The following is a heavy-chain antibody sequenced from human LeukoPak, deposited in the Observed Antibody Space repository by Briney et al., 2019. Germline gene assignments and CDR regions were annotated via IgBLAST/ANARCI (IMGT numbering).Heavy chain of an antibody. CDR2: IYTSGST. Sequence: NPSETPSLTCTVSGGSISSGSYYWSWIRQPAGKGLEWIGRIYTSGSTNYNPSLKSRVTISVDTSKNQFSLKLSSVTAADTAVYYCARGSGSPADFDYWGQGTLVTVSS. V-gene: IGHV4-61*02. J-gene: IGHJ4*02. D-gene: IGHD1-26*01. CDR3: ARGSGSPADFDY. CDR1: GGSISSGSYY.